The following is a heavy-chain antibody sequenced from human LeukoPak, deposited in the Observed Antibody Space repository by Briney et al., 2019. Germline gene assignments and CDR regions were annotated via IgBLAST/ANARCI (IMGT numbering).Heavy chain of an antibody. CDR1: GFTFSKDD. V-gene: IGHV3-13*01. Sequence: GGSLRLSCAASGFTFSKDDFHWVRQAPGKGLEWVAAICVTGDTYYAGSVKGRFTISREVAANSLYLQMRSLGAGDTALYYCTKEFCGSRAAGAGGSYYDFWGRGALVTVSS. CDR2: ICVTGDT. J-gene: IGHJ2*01. CDR3: TKEFCGSRAAGAGGSYYDF. D-gene: IGHD2-15*01.